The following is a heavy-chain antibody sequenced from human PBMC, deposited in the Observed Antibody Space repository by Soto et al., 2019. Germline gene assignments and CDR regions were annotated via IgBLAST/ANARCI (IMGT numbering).Heavy chain of an antibody. CDR3: AAGLDHNKVGY. Sequence: QVRLQESGPGLVKPSETLSLTCTVSGVSISPSYWNWVRQPPGKKPECSGCIYYTGNTHYNPCLKSRVTMSRDTSTHQFSLELTSVTAAATAMYFCAAGLDHNKVGYWCQGTVVTVSS. CDR2: IYYTGNT. D-gene: IGHD1-1*01. V-gene: IGHV4-59*01. CDR1: GVSISPSY. J-gene: IGHJ4*02.